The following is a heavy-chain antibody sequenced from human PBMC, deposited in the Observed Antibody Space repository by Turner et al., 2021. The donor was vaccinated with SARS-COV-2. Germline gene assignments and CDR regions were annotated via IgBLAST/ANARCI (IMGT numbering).Heavy chain of an antibody. CDR3: AKDSDYGGLIADY. Sequence: QVQLEQSGADVKKPVAAVKISCKASGYNFNGYYRHWVRQAPGQGLEWMGWINPSSGGTKFAQNFQGRVTLTWDASISTAYMEVSRLKSDDTAFYYCAKDSDYGGLIADYWGQGTLVTVSS. D-gene: IGHD4-17*01. CDR2: INPSSGGT. J-gene: IGHJ4*02. V-gene: IGHV1-2*02. CDR1: GYNFNGYY.